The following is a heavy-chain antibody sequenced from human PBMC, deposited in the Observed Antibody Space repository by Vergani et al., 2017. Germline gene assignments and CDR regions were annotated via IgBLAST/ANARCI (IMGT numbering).Heavy chain of an antibody. J-gene: IGHJ6*02. CDR1: GYSFTSYW. Sequence: EVQLVQSGAEVKKPGESLKISCKGSGYSFTSYWIGWVRQMPGKGLEWMGIIYPGDSDTRYSPSFQDQVTISADKSISTAYLQWSSLKASDTAMYYCARHRGWGLVVGAATPWYYYYGMDVWGQGTTVTVSS. V-gene: IGHV5-51*01. CDR2: IYPGDSDT. D-gene: IGHD2-15*01. CDR3: ARHRGWGLVVGAATPWYYYYGMDV.